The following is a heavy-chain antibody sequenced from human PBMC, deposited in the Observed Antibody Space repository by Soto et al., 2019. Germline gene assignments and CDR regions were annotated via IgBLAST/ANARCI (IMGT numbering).Heavy chain of an antibody. CDR2: INAGNGNT. CDR3: ARAQNLEMATP. D-gene: IGHD5-12*01. J-gene: IGHJ4*02. CDR1: GDGFASCA. V-gene: IGHV1-3*01. Sequence: GXSVEVSLEACGDGFASCARWSVRQAPGQRLEWMGWINAGNGNTKYSQKFQGRVTITRDTSASTAYMELSSLRSEDTAVYYCARAQNLEMATPWAQAPLVTVSS.